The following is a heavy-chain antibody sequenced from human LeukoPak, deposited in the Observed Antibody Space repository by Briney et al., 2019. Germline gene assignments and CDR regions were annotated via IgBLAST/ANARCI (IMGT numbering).Heavy chain of an antibody. CDR2: IYPGDSDT. Sequence: GESLKISCKGSTYTFTSYWIGWVRQMPGKGLEWMGIIYPGDSDTRYSPSFQGQVTISADKSISTAYLQWSSLKASDTAMYYCAVGVRYYDILTGYPKYGMDVWGQGTTVTVSS. V-gene: IGHV5-51*01. CDR3: AVGVRYYDILTGYPKYGMDV. D-gene: IGHD3-9*01. J-gene: IGHJ6*02. CDR1: TYTFTSYW.